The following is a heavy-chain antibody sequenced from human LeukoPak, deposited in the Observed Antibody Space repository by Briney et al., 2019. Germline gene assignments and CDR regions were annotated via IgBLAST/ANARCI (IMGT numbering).Heavy chain of an antibody. CDR3: AAGGTSGWDLNY. CDR1: GFTFSSHS. Sequence: GGSLRLSCAASGFTFSSHSMNWVRQAPGKGLEGIAYINPKGENIHSADSVKGRFIISRDNAKNTLYLQMNSLGAEDTALYYCAAGGTSGWDLNYWGRGTWVIASS. J-gene: IGHJ4*02. CDR2: INPKGENI. V-gene: IGHV3-48*01. D-gene: IGHD6-19*01.